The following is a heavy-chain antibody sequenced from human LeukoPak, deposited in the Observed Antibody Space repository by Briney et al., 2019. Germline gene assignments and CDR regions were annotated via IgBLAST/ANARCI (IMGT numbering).Heavy chain of an antibody. CDR2: IIPIFGTA. CDR3: ATAGPCSSTSCYGYYYYGMDV. V-gene: IGHV1-69*13. CDR1: GGTFCIYA. Sequence: GASVKLSRKSSGGTFCIYAISWVRQSPGQGLEWMGGIIPIFGTANYAQKFQGRVTITADESTSTAYMELSSLRSEDTAVYYCATAGPCSSTSCYGYYYYGMDVWGQGCTVTVSS. D-gene: IGHD2-2*01. J-gene: IGHJ6*02.